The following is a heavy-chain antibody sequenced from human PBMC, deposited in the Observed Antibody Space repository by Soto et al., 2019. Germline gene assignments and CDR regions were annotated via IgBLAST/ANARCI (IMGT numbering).Heavy chain of an antibody. J-gene: IGHJ4*02. CDR2: IDSRGRT. V-gene: IGHV3-66*01. CDR1: GFAVSSDY. Sequence: EVQLVESGGGLGQPGGSRRLSSAVSGFAVSSDYMAWVRQAPGKGLVWVSVIDSRGRTNYANSVKGTFTISRDDSKNTLYLQMNSLRADDTAVYYCARGVIGGTGDRFDYWGQGTLVTVSS. CDR3: ARGVIGGTGDRFDY. D-gene: IGHD2-21*02.